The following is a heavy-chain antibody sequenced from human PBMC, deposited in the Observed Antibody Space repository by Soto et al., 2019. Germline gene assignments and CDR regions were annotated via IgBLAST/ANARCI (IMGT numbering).Heavy chain of an antibody. CDR2: IRSKGDTYAT. J-gene: IGHJ4*02. CDR3: ARRSVLAAVGVDS. D-gene: IGHD2-15*01. Sequence: EVQLVESGGGLVQPGGSLKLSCAASGFTLSDSAIHWVRLASGKGLEWVGLIRSKGDTYATTYAASVKGRFTISKDDSKSMASLQMNSLKTDDTAVYYCARRSVLAAVGVDSWGQGTLVTVSS. CDR1: GFTLSDSA. V-gene: IGHV3-73*02.